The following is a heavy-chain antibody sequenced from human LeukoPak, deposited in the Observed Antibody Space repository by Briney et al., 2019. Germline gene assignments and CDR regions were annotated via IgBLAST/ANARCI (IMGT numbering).Heavy chain of an antibody. J-gene: IGHJ4*02. CDR3: ATPLDYYDSSGYHQGGD. CDR1: GFTFSSYS. Sequence: GGSLRLSCAASGFTFSSYSMNWVRQAPGKGLEWVSYISSSSSTIYYAASVKGRFTISRDNAKNSLYLQMNSLRAEDTAVYYCATPLDYYDSSGYHQGGDWGQGTLVTVSS. CDR2: ISSSSSTI. V-gene: IGHV3-48*01. D-gene: IGHD3-22*01.